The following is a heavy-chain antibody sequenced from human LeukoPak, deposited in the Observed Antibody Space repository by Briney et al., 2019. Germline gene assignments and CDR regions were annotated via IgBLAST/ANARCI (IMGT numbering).Heavy chain of an antibody. CDR2: IYYSGST. Sequence: PSETLSLTCTVSGGSISSYYCSWIRQPPGKGLEWIGYIYYSGSTNYNPSLKSRVTISVDTSKNQFSLKLSSVTAADTAVYYCAREVGGQQLVQGYYYYMDVWGKGTTVTVSS. J-gene: IGHJ6*03. D-gene: IGHD6-13*01. CDR3: AREVGGQQLVQGYYYYMDV. CDR1: GGSISSYY. V-gene: IGHV4-59*01.